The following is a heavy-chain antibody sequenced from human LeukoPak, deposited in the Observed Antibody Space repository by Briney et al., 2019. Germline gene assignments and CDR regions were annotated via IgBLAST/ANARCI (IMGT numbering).Heavy chain of an antibody. CDR3: ARDIPDRIAVAGTDWFDH. CDR1: GGSISSYY. J-gene: IGHJ5*02. CDR2: IYTSGST. D-gene: IGHD6-19*01. V-gene: IGHV4-4*07. Sequence: SETLSLTCTVSGGSISSYYWSWIRQPAGKGLEWIGRIYTSGSTNYNPSLKSRVTMSVDTSKNQFSLKLSSVTAADTAVYYCARDIPDRIAVAGTDWFDHWGQGTLVTVSS.